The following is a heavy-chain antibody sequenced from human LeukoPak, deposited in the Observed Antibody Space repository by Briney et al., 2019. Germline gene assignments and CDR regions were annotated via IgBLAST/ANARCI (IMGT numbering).Heavy chain of an antibody. CDR1: GFTYSNYA. J-gene: IGHJ4*02. V-gene: IGHV3-23*01. D-gene: IGHD1-26*01. CDR2: ISTSGGIT. CDR3: AKSTEGGATPADY. Sequence: GGSLRLSCAASGFTYSNYAMNWVRQAPGKGLEWVSAISTSGGITYYADSVKGRFTISRDNSKNTLYLQMNSLRAEDTAVYYCAKSTEGGATPADYWGQGTLVTVSS.